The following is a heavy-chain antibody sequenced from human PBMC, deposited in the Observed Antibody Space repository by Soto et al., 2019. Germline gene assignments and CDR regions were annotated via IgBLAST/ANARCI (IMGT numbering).Heavy chain of an antibody. Sequence: SETLSLTCTVSGGSISSSSYYWGWIRQPPGKGLEWIGSIYYSGSTYYNPSLKSRVTISVDTSKNQFSLKLSSVTAADTAVYYCARLYITIFEGGYFDYWGQGTLVTVSS. CDR1: GGSISSSSYY. CDR3: ARLYITIFEGGYFDY. J-gene: IGHJ4*02. D-gene: IGHD3-9*01. CDR2: IYYSGST. V-gene: IGHV4-39*01.